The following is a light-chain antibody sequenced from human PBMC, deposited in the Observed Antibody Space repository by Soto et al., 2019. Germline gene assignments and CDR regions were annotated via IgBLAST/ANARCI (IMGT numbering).Light chain of an antibody. CDR3: CSYALL. CDR2: EGT. J-gene: IGLJ1*01. CDR1: NSDVGAHNL. V-gene: IGLV2-23*01. Sequence: QTLLTNPASVAGSPGQSITISCTGTNSDVGAHNLVSWYQQHPGKAPKLIIYEGTKRPSGVSNRFSGSKSGNTASLTISGLQAEDEADYYCCSYALLFGTGPKVTVL.